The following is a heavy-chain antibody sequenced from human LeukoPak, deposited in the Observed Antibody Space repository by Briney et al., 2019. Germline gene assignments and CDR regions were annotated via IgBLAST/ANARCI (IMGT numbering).Heavy chain of an antibody. V-gene: IGHV1-69*05. CDR1: GGTFSSYA. Sequence: SVKVSCKASGGTFSSYAISWVRQAPGQGLEWMRRIIPIFGTANYAQKFQGRVTITTDESTSTAHMELSSLRSEDTAVYYCARGPEPYYYYYMDVWGKGTTVTVSS. J-gene: IGHJ6*03. CDR2: IIPIFGTA. CDR3: ARGPEPYYYYYMDV. D-gene: IGHD1-14*01.